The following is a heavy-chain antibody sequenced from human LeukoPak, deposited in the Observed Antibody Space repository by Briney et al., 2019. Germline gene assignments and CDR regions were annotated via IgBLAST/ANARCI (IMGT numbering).Heavy chain of an antibody. D-gene: IGHD3-22*01. Sequence: GGSLRLSCAASGFTFSSYWMSWVRQAPGKGLEWVANIKQDGSEKYYVDSVKGRFTISRDNAKNSLYLQMNSLRAEDTAVYYCARDIDYYDSSGYYPGDVWGQGTTVTVPS. J-gene: IGHJ6*02. CDR1: GFTFSSYW. V-gene: IGHV3-7*01. CDR3: ARDIDYYDSSGYYPGDV. CDR2: IKQDGSEK.